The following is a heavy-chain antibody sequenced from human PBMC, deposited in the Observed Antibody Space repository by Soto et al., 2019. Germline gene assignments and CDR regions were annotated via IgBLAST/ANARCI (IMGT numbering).Heavy chain of an antibody. Sequence: PSETLSLTCTVSGGSISSGDYYWSWIRQPPGKGLEWIGYIYYSGSTYYNPSLKSRVTISVDTSKNQFSLKLSSVTAADTAVYYCARGGDSSSSLNWFDPWGQGTLVTVS. CDR1: GGSISSGDYY. J-gene: IGHJ5*02. V-gene: IGHV4-30-4*01. D-gene: IGHD6-6*01. CDR2: IYYSGST. CDR3: ARGGDSSSSLNWFDP.